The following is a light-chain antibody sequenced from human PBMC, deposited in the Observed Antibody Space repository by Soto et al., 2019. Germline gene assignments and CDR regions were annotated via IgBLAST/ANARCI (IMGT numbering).Light chain of an antibody. CDR2: GAS. V-gene: IGKV3-15*01. Sequence: RTQYPAPLSVSPGERAPLSCRASQSVRSNLAWYQQEPGQAPRLLIYGASTRATGIPARFSGSGSGTEFTLTISSLQSEDFAVYYCQQYNNWPTWTFGQGAKVDI. J-gene: IGKJ1*01. CDR3: QQYNNWPTWT. CDR1: QSVRSN.